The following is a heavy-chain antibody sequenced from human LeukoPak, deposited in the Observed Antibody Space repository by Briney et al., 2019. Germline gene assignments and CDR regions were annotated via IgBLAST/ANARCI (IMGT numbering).Heavy chain of an antibody. D-gene: IGHD3-10*01. J-gene: IGHJ4*02. CDR2: MNPNSGNT. V-gene: IGHV1-8*01. CDR1: GYTFTSYD. Sequence: GASVKVSCKASGYTFTSYDINWVRQATGQGLEWMGWMNPNSGNTGYAQKFQGRVTMTRNTSISTAYMELSSLRSEDTAVYYCATWGYYGSGGKPYYFDYRGQGTLVTVSS. CDR3: ATWGYYGSGGKPYYFDY.